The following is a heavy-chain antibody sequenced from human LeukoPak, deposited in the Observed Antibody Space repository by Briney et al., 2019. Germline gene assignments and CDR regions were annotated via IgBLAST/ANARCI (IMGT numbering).Heavy chain of an antibody. CDR1: GYTFRNYG. Sequence: ASVKVSCKASGYTFRNYGITWVRQAPGQGLEWMGWIIPIFGTANYAQKFQGRVTITTDESTSTAYMELRSLRSDDTAVYYCARDCIGCHGFDYWGQGTLVTVSS. D-gene: IGHD2-15*01. J-gene: IGHJ4*02. CDR2: IIPIFGTA. CDR3: ARDCIGCHGFDY. V-gene: IGHV1-69*05.